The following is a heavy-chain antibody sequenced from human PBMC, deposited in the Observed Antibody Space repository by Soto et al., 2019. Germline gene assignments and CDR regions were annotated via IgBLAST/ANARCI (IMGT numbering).Heavy chain of an antibody. CDR2: FNHSGST. D-gene: IGHD6-19*01. J-gene: IGHJ4*02. Sequence: QVQLQQWGAGLLKPSETLSLTCAVYGGSFSGYHWSWIRQPPGKGLGWMGEFNHSGSTKYNPSLKSRVMISADSSKNQFSLKLSSVTAADTAVYYCARRAGYSSGWVYFDYWGQGTLVAVSS. V-gene: IGHV4-34*01. CDR1: GGSFSGYH. CDR3: ARRAGYSSGWVYFDY.